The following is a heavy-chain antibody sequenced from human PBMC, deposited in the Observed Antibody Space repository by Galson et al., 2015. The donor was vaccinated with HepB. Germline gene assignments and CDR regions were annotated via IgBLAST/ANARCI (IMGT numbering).Heavy chain of an antibody. V-gene: IGHV3-23*01. D-gene: IGHD6-19*01. J-gene: IGHJ4*02. Sequence: SLRLSCAASGFNFSSYAMSWVRQAPGKGLEWVSAISGSGGSTYYADSVKGRFTISRDNSKNTLYLQMNSRRAEDTAVYYCAKVNRIAVAGTSGTFDYWCQGTLVTVSS. CDR2: ISGSGGST. CDR1: GFNFSSYA. CDR3: AKVNRIAVAGTSGTFDY.